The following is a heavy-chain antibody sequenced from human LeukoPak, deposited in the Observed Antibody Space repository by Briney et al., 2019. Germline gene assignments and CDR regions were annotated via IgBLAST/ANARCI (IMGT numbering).Heavy chain of an antibody. CDR3: ARYYYDRSGYAIYYYYMDV. Sequence: PSETLSLTCTVSRGSISSSSYYWGWIRQPPGKGLEWIGSIYYSGSTYYNPSLKSRVTISVDTSKNQFSLRLSSVTAADTAVYYCARYYYDRSGYAIYYYYMDVWGKGTTVTISS. CDR2: IYYSGST. CDR1: RGSISSSSYY. D-gene: IGHD3-22*01. J-gene: IGHJ6*03. V-gene: IGHV4-39*01.